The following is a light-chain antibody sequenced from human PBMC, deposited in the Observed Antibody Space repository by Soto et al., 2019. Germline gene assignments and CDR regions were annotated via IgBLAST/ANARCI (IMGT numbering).Light chain of an antibody. CDR1: SNDVGGYDY. J-gene: IGLJ2*01. Sequence: QSALTQPASVSGSPGQSITISCTGTSNDVGGYDYVSWYQQHPGKVPKLLIYDVSKRPSGVSSRFSGSKSGNTASLTISGLQAEDEADYYCSSYTAATHVVFGGGTKVTVL. CDR3: SSYTAATHVV. V-gene: IGLV2-14*03. CDR2: DVS.